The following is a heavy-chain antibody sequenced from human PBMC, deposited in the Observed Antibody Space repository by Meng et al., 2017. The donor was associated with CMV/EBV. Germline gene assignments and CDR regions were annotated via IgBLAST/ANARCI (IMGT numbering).Heavy chain of an antibody. V-gene: IGHV1-2*02. CDR3: ARFVGYCSSTSCYPKRGLVDY. CDR1: GFTFSSYW. Sequence: GESLKISCAASGFTFSSYWMHWVRQAPGQGLEWMGWINPNSGGTNYAQKFQGRVTMTRDTSISTAYMELSRLRSDDTAVYYCARFVGYCSSTSCYPKRGLVDYWGQGTLVTVSS. J-gene: IGHJ4*02. D-gene: IGHD2-2*01. CDR2: INPNSGGT.